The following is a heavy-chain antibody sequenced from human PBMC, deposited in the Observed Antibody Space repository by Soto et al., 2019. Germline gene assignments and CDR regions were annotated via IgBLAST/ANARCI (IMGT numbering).Heavy chain of an antibody. V-gene: IGHV1-46*01. CDR2: INPSGGST. Sequence: ASVKVSCKASGYTFTSYYMHWVRQAPGQGLEWMGIINPSGGSTSYAQKFQGRVTMTRDTSTSTVYMELSSLRSEDTAVYYCARDPEYYYDSSGYYFDYWGQRTVVTVSS. CDR3: ARDPEYYYDSSGYYFDY. J-gene: IGHJ4*02. CDR1: GYTFTSYY. D-gene: IGHD3-22*01.